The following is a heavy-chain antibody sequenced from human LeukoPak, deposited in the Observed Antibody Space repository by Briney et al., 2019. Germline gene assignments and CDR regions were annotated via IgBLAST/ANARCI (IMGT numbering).Heavy chain of an antibody. D-gene: IGHD3-16*01. J-gene: IGHJ4*02. CDR1: GFTFSSRT. Sequence: PGGSLRLSCVAPGFTFSSRTIHWVRQAPGKGLDYVSGISGDGGSTFYADSEKGRFTISRDNSKNTLYLQMGSLRAEDMAVYYCAVQIGGVVSWGQGTLVTVAS. V-gene: IGHV3-64*02. CDR2: ISGDGGST. CDR3: AVQIGGVVS.